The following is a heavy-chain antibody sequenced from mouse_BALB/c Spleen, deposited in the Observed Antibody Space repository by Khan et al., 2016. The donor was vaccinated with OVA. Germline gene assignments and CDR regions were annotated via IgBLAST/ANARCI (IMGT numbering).Heavy chain of an antibody. CDR2: IHYSGSN. CDR3: ARSGTTGVPYWYFDV. Sequence: EVQLQQSGPDLVKPSQSLALTCTVTGYSITSGYNWHWIRQFPGNKLEWMDYIHYSGSNNYNPSLKSRISITRDTSKNQFFLQLNSVKTEVTATDYCARSGTTGVPYWYFDVWGAGTTVTVSS. D-gene: IGHD1-1*01. V-gene: IGHV3-1*02. J-gene: IGHJ1*01. CDR1: GYSITSGYN.